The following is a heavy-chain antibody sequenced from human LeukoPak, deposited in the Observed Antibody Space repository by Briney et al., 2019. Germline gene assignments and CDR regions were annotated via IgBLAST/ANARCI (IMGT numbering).Heavy chain of an antibody. Sequence: PGGSLRLSCAASGFTFSSYAMSWARQAPGKGLEWVSAISGSGGSTYYADSVKGRFTISRDNAKNSLYLQMNSLRAEDTAVYYCASQHDYVWGSYGYPFDYWGQGTLVTVSS. V-gene: IGHV3-23*01. J-gene: IGHJ4*02. CDR2: ISGSGGST. CDR1: GFTFSSYA. CDR3: ASQHDYVWGSYGYPFDY. D-gene: IGHD3-16*01.